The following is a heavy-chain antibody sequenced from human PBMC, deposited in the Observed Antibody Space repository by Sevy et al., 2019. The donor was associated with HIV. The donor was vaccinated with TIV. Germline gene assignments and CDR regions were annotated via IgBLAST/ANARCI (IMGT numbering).Heavy chain of an antibody. V-gene: IGHV3-23*01. CDR1: GFTFSSYA. J-gene: IGHJ4*02. D-gene: IGHD6-13*01. CDR3: VRVLGSWYVPANLYFDY. CDR2: ISGGGGST. Sequence: GGSLRLSCAASGFTFSSYAMSWVRQAPGKGLEWVSVISGGGGSTFYADSVKGRFTVSRDNSKNTLYLQLNSLRAEDTAIYYCVRVLGSWYVPANLYFDYWGQGTLVTVSS.